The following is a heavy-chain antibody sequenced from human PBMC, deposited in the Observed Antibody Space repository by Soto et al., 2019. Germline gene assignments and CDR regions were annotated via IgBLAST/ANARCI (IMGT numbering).Heavy chain of an antibody. Sequence: QLVQSGAEVKRPGASLKVSCKASGYTFGTYGISWVRQAPGQGLEWMGWISGYNGNTNYAQRFQGRVTLTTDTSTNPAYMELRSLTSDDTAMYYCARDCLGGGCYPIYWGQGTLVTVSS. D-gene: IGHD2-15*01. J-gene: IGHJ4*02. CDR2: ISGYNGNT. CDR3: ARDCLGGGCYPIY. V-gene: IGHV1-18*04. CDR1: GYTFGTYG.